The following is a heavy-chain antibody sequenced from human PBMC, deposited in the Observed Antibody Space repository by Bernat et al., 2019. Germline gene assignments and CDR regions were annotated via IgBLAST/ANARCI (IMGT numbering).Heavy chain of an antibody. CDR3: ARGTSTSAPYMDV. CDR2: ISSSSSYT. CDR1: GFTFSSYG. V-gene: IGHV3-21*05. J-gene: IGHJ6*03. Sequence: EVQLVESGGGLVQPGRSLRLSCAASGFTFSSYGMHWVRQAPGKGLDWVSYISSSSSYTNYADSVKGRFTISRDNAKNSLYLQMNSLRAEDTAVYYCARGTSTSAPYMDVWGKGTTVTVSS.